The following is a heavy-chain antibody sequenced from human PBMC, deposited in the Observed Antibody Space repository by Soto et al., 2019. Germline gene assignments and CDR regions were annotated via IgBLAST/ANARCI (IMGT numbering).Heavy chain of an antibody. V-gene: IGHV3-30*03. J-gene: IGHJ3*01. CDR2: ISYDGSNK. D-gene: IGHD3-16*02. Sequence: GGSLRLSCAASGFTFSSYGMHWVRQAPGKGLEWVAVISYDGSNKYYADYVKGRFTISRDNSKNTLYLQMNSLRADDTVVYYCARDVVRLGDLSVGGFDLWGQGTMVTVSS. CDR3: ARDVVRLGDLSVGGFDL. CDR1: GFTFSSYG.